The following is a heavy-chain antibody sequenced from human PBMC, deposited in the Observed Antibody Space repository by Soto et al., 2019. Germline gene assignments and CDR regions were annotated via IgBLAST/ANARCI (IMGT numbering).Heavy chain of an antibody. CDR1: GFSFRSYA. V-gene: IGHV3-33*07. CDR2: IWYDGSNK. CDR3: ARDGGYDARYFEY. Sequence: GGSLRLSCAASGFSFRSYAIYWVRQAPGKGLEWVAIIWYDGSNKYYADSVKGRFSISRDNSKNTVDLQMNSLRAEDTAVYYCARDGGYDARYFEYWGRGTLVTVSS. J-gene: IGHJ4*02. D-gene: IGHD5-12*01.